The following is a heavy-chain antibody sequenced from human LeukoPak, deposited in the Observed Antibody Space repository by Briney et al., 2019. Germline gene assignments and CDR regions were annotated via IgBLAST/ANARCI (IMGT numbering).Heavy chain of an antibody. CDR2: INSDGTT. Sequence: GGSLRLSCAASGFTFSNYLTHWVRHAPGKGLVWVSRINSDGTTTYADSVKGRFTIPRDNAKNTPYLQMNSLRSDATAVQYCARASGTNGDYVQFDYWGQGTLVTVSS. CDR1: GFTFSNYL. J-gene: IGHJ4*02. D-gene: IGHD3-10*02. V-gene: IGHV3-74*01. CDR3: ARASGTNGDYVQFDY.